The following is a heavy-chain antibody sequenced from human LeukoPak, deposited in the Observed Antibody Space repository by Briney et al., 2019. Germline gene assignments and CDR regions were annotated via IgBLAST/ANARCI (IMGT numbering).Heavy chain of an antibody. CDR3: ARVWMAKGYYFDY. D-gene: IGHD5-24*01. CDR2: IYSGGST. CDR1: EFTVSSNY. V-gene: IGHV3-53*01. J-gene: IGHJ4*02. Sequence: GGSLRLSCAASEFTVSSNYMSWVRQAPGKGLEWVSVIYSGGSTYYADSVKGRFTISRDNSKNTLYLQMNSLRAEDTAVYYCARVWMAKGYYFDYWGQGTLVTVSS.